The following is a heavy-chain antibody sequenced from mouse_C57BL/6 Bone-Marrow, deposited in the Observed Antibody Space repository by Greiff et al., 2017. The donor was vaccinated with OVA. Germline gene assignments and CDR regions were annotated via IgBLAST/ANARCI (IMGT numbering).Heavy chain of an antibody. J-gene: IGHJ3*01. CDR2: ISSGSSTI. CDR3: ARPYYGSSYGGFAY. D-gene: IGHD1-1*01. Sequence: DVKLVESGGGLVKPGGSLKLSCAASGFTFSDYGMHWVRQAPEKGLEWVAYISSGSSTIYYADTVKGRFTISRDNAKNTLFLQMTSLRSEDTAMYYCARPYYGSSYGGFAYWGQGTLVTVSA. CDR1: GFTFSDYG. V-gene: IGHV5-17*01.